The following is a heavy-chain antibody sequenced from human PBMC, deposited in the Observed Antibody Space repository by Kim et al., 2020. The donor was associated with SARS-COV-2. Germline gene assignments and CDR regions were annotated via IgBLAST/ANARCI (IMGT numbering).Heavy chain of an antibody. Sequence: GGSSTYYADSVKRRFTISRDNSKNTLYLQMNSLRAEDTAVYYCAKDYGTNWGQGTLVTVSS. D-gene: IGHD3-16*01. J-gene: IGHJ4*02. CDR2: GGSST. CDR3: AKDYGTN. V-gene: IGHV3-23*03.